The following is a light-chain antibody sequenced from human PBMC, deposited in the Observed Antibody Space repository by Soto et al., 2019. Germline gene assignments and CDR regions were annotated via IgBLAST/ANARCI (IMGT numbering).Light chain of an antibody. CDR2: DAS. V-gene: IGKV3-20*01. CDR3: QQYASSRIA. J-gene: IGKJ5*01. Sequence: ERVLTQTPGTLSLGPGERATLSCRASQSVSSIHLAWYQQKPGQAPRLLIYDASNRATGIPARFSGSGSGTDFTLTISRLEPEDFAVYYCQQYASSRIAFGQGTRLEIK. CDR1: QSVSSIH.